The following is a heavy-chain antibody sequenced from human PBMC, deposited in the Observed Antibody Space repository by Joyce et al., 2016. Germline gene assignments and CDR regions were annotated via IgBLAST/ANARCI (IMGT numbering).Heavy chain of an antibody. Sequence: EVQLVESGGGLVQPGGSLRLSCAASGFSLSSYWIHWVRQVPGKGLVGVSRIKYEGTDSTYAGSVKGRFTISRDNAKNTLYLEMNSLRAEDTAVYYCARSPARNGANDYWGQGTLVTVSP. D-gene: IGHD4/OR15-4a*01. CDR2: IKYEGTDS. J-gene: IGHJ4*02. CDR3: ARSPARNGANDY. CDR1: GFSLSSYW. V-gene: IGHV3-74*01.